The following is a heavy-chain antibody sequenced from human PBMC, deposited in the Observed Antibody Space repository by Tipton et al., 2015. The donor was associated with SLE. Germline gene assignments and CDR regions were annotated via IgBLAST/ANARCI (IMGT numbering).Heavy chain of an antibody. CDR2: IYPGDSDT. CDR1: GYTFSSYW. J-gene: IGHJ3*02. Sequence: QLVQSGAEVEKSGESLKISCKASGYTFSSYWIAWVRQTPVKGLEWMGIIYPGDSDTRYSPSFQGQVTISVDKSFSTAYLQWSSLKASDTAIYYCARQSVAGAFDIWGQGTLVTVSS. D-gene: IGHD6-19*01. V-gene: IGHV5-51*01. CDR3: ARQSVAGAFDI.